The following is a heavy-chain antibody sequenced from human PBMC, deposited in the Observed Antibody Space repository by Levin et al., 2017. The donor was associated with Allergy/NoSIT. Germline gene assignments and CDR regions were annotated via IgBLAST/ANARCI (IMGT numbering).Heavy chain of an antibody. CDR3: AKGLDSGSPYRAFDM. CDR1: GFTFSSYT. D-gene: IGHD1-26*01. J-gene: IGHJ3*02. Sequence: GGSLRLSCAASGFTFSSYTMTWVRQAPGKGLEWVSAMRYTGDTTYYADSVKGRFTISSDSSKDTLFLQMNSLRAEDTAVYYCAKGLDSGSPYRAFDMWGQGTMVTVSS. CDR2: MRYTGDTT. V-gene: IGHV3-23*01.